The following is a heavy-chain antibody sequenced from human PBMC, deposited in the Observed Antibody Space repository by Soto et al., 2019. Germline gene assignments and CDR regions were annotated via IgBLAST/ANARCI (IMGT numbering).Heavy chain of an antibody. CDR1: GGSISSYY. CDR2: ISYSGST. CDR3: VRDLNGSGDY. V-gene: IGHV4-59*01. D-gene: IGHD3-10*01. J-gene: IGHJ4*02. Sequence: SETLSLTCTVSGGSISSYYWSWIRQPPGKGLEWIGYISYSGSTNYNPSLKSRVTISLDTSKNQLSLSLRSVTAADTAIYFCVRDLNGSGDYCGQGTLGIVSS.